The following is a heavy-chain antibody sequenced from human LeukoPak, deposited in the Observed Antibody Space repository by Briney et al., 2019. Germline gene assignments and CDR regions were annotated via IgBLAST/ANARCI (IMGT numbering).Heavy chain of an antibody. CDR2: IHTDGTK. D-gene: IGHD2-21*01. Sequence: GGSLRLSCEISGFSVSVNYINWVRQAPGKGLEWVSVIHTDGTKYYGDSVKGRFIISRDDSKNTLYLQMNSLRAEDTAVYYCAKDGPAYEKRSIGYYFDSWGQGTLVTVSS. V-gene: IGHV3-53*05. CDR1: GFSVSVNY. CDR3: AKDGPAYEKRSIGYYFDS. J-gene: IGHJ4*02.